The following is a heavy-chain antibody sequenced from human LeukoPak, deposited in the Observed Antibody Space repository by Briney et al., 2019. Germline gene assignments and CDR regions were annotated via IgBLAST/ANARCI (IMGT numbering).Heavy chain of an antibody. CDR1: GFTVASYA. Sequence: GGSLRLSCAASGFTVASYAINWVRQAPGKRLEWVSGISSSGGSTNYADSVKGRFTISRDNSKNTLYLQMNSLRAEDTAVYYCVKDLTEWLIIPFDYGGQGTQVTVSS. CDR3: VKDLTEWLIIPFDY. V-gene: IGHV3-23*01. CDR2: ISSSGGST. D-gene: IGHD6-19*01. J-gene: IGHJ4*02.